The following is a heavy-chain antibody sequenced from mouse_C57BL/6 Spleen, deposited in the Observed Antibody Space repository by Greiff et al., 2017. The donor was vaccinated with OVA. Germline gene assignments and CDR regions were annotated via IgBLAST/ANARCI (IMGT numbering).Heavy chain of an antibody. CDR1: GYTFTSSW. J-gene: IGHJ4*01. CDR3: ARRGYAYAMDY. D-gene: IGHD2-2*01. Sequence: VQLHQPGTELVKPGASVKLSCKASGYTFTSSWMHWVKQRPGQGLEWIGNINPSNGGTNYNEKFKSKATLTVDKYSSTAYMQLSSLTSEDSAVYYCARRGYAYAMDYWGQGTSVTVSS. V-gene: IGHV1-53*01. CDR2: INPSNGGT.